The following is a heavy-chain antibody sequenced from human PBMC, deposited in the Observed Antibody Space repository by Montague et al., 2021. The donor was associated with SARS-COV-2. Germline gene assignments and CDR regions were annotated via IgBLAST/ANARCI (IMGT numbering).Heavy chain of an antibody. Sequence: ETLSLTCTVSGGSISSYYWSWTRQPPGKGLEWIGYMYYSGSTNYNPSLKSRVTLSVDTSKNQFSLKLSSVSAADTAVYYCARDFDYWGQGTLVTVSS. CDR3: ARDFDY. J-gene: IGHJ4*02. V-gene: IGHV4-59*13. CDR2: MYYSGST. CDR1: GGSISSYY.